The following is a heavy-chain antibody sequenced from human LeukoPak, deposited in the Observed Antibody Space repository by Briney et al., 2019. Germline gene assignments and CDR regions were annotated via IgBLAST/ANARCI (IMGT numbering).Heavy chain of an antibody. CDR3: AIFGAVSEVYYYYGMDV. Sequence: ASVKVSCKASGGTFISYAISWVRQAPGQGLEWMGGIIPIFGTANYAQKFQGRVTITADESTSTAYMELSSLRSEDTAVYYCAIFGAVSEVYYYYGMDVWGQGTTVTVSS. D-gene: IGHD3-3*02. CDR1: GGTFISYA. J-gene: IGHJ6*02. V-gene: IGHV1-69*13. CDR2: IIPIFGTA.